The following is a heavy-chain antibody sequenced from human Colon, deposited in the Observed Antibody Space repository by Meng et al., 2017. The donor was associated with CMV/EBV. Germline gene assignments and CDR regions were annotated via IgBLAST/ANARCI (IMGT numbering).Heavy chain of an antibody. CDR3: ARGLLL. CDR1: GYTFTRYD. CDR2: MNPLSGKT. Sequence: ASVKFSCEASGYTFTRYDINWVRQAAGQGLEWMGWMNPLSGKTAYAQKFQGRVTMTRNTSINVAYMELSSLTSDDTALYYCARGLLLWGQGTLVTVSS. V-gene: IGHV1-8*01. J-gene: IGHJ4*02. D-gene: IGHD3-10*01.